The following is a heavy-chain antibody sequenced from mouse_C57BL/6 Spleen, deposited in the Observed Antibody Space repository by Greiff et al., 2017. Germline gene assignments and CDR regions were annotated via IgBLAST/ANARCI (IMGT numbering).Heavy chain of an antibody. Sequence: GASVKMSCKASGYTFTSYTMHWVKQRPGQGLEWIGYINPSSGYTKYNQKFKDKATLTADKSSSTAYMQLSSLTSEDSAVYYCARWDGNYVAYWGQGTLVTVSA. J-gene: IGHJ3*01. CDR1: GYTFTSYT. D-gene: IGHD2-1*01. CDR2: INPSSGYT. V-gene: IGHV1-4*01. CDR3: ARWDGNYVAY.